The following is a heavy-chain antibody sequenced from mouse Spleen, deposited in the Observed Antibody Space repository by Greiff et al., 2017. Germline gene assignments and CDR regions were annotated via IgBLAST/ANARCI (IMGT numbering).Heavy chain of an antibody. J-gene: IGHJ2*01. V-gene: IGHV5-9*01. CDR3: VRQVTTGYFDY. CDR2: ISGGGGNT. D-gene: IGHD1-1*01. CDR1: GFTFSSYT. Sequence: VESGGGLVKPGGSLKLSCAASGFTFSSYTMSWVRQTPEKRLEWVATISGGGGNTYYPDSVKGRFTISRDNAKNTLYLQMSSLRSEDTALYYCVRQVTTGYFDYWGQGTTLTVSS.